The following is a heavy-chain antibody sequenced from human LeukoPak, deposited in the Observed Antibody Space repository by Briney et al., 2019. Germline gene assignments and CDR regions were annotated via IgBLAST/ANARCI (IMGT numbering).Heavy chain of an antibody. J-gene: IGHJ5*02. CDR1: GFTFSNYA. CDR2: ISGSGGSI. CDR3: ARELRFLEWLLLDP. V-gene: IGHV3-21*01. Sequence: GGSLRVSCAAAGFTFSNYAMSCVRQAPGKGLEWVSSISGSGGSIYYADSVKGRFTISRDNAKNSLYLQMNSLRAEDTAVYYCARELRFLEWLLLDPWGQGTLVTVSS. D-gene: IGHD3-3*01.